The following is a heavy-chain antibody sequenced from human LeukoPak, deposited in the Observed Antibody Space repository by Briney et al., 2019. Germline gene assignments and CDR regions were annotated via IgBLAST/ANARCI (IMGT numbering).Heavy chain of an antibody. CDR3: ARGGIVVVPAAPFDY. D-gene: IGHD2-2*01. V-gene: IGHV5-51*01. Sequence: PGESLKISCKGSGYSFTSYWIGWVRQMPGKGLEWMGIIYPGDSDTRYSPSFQGQVTISADKSISTAYLQWSRLKASDTAMYYCARGGIVVVPAAPFDYWGQGALVTVSS. CDR2: IYPGDSDT. CDR1: GYSFTSYW. J-gene: IGHJ4*02.